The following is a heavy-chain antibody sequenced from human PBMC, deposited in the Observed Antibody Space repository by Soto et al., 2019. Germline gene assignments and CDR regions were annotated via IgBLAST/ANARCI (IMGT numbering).Heavy chain of an antibody. CDR3: ARDQPQYHDFWSGYTDYYYYGMDV. CDR2: SNAGNGNT. CDR1: GYTFSSYA. J-gene: IGHJ6*02. D-gene: IGHD3-3*01. V-gene: IGHV1-3*01. Sequence: ASVKVSCKASGYTFSSYAMHWVRQAPGQRLEWMGWSNAGNGNTKYSQKFQGRVTITRDTSASTAYMELSSLRSEDTAVYYCARDQPQYHDFWSGYTDYYYYGMDVWGQGTTVTVSS.